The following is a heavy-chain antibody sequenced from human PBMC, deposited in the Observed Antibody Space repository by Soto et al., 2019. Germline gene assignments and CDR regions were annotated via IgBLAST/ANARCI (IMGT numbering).Heavy chain of an antibody. CDR3: TAHTYCSGGTCYPPDYYFDY. CDR1: GLTFSNYA. Sequence: EVQLVESGGGLIQPGGSLRLSCAASGLTFSNYAMNWVRQAPGEGLEWVSGFSAGGISTYYVDSVKGRFTISRDISKRTMSLQMNSLRAEDSAVYYCTAHTYCSGGTCYPPDYYFDYWGQGALVTVSS. CDR2: FSAGGIST. D-gene: IGHD2-15*01. V-gene: IGHV3-23*04. J-gene: IGHJ4*02.